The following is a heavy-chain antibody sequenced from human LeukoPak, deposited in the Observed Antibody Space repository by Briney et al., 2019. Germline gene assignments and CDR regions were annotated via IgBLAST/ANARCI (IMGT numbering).Heavy chain of an antibody. J-gene: IGHJ6*04. CDR1: GFTFSNYW. CDR2: IKQDGSEK. Sequence: GGSLRLSCAASGFTFSNYWMSWVRQAPGKGLEWVANIKQDGSEKYYVDSVKGRFTISRGIAKNSLYLQMNSLRAEDTAVYYCARKAYGMDVWGKGTTVTVSP. CDR3: ARKAYGMDV. V-gene: IGHV3-7*03.